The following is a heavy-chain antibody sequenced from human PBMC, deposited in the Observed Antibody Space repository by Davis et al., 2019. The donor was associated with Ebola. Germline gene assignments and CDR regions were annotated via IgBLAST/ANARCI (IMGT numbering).Heavy chain of an antibody. Sequence: SLKVFCNASAGTFSSYAISWVRQAPGQGLDWMGGIIPVSGVPKYAQDFQGRVTITADESTSTAYMELSSLGSEDTAMYYCARDRYSDGSGYFFEQSHWGQGTLVTVSS. CDR1: AGTFSSYA. CDR2: IIPVSGVP. D-gene: IGHD3-22*01. J-gene: IGHJ4*02. V-gene: IGHV1-69*13. CDR3: ARDRYSDGSGYFFEQSH.